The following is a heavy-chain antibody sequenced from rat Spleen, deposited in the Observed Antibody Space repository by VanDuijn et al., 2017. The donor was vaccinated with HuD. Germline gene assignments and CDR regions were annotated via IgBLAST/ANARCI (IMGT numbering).Heavy chain of an antibody. Sequence: QVQLKESGPGLVQPSETLSLTCTVSGFSLTNYSVHWVRQSPGKGLEWVGVMWRSGSTEYNSALKSRLSISKDTSKRQVFLKVNSLQTEDSATYYCARDKGGQLRGFAYWGQGTLVTVSS. J-gene: IGHJ3*01. CDR2: MWRSGST. V-gene: IGHV2-45*01. CDR3: ARDKGGQLRGFAY. D-gene: IGHD1-10*01. CDR1: GFSLTNYS.